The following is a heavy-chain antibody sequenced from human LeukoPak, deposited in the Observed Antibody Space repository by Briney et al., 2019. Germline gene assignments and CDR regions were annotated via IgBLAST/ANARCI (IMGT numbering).Heavy chain of an antibody. CDR3: AREFDAFDI. CDR1: GFTFSSYE. CDR2: ISSSGSTI. J-gene: IGHJ3*02. Sequence: PGGSLRLSCAASGFTFSSYEMNRVRQAPGKGLEWVSYISSSGSTIYYADSVKGRFTISRDNAKNSLYLQMNSLRAEDTAVYYCAREFDAFDIWGQGTMVTVSS. V-gene: IGHV3-48*03.